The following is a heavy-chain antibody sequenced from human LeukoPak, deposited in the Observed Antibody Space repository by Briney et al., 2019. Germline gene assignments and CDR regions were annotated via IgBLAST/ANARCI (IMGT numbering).Heavy chain of an antibody. CDR1: GYTFSDYD. D-gene: IGHD2-2*01. CDR3: ARGDTRYCTSTSCSDYYYYGMDV. J-gene: IGHJ6*02. Sequence: GASVKVSCKSSGYTFSDYDINWVRQATGQGLEWMGLMNPNSGNTGYAQKFQGRVTMTRNTSINTAYMELSSLRSEDTAVYYCARGDTRYCTSTSCSDYYYYGMDVWGQGTTVTVSS. CDR2: MNPNSGNT. V-gene: IGHV1-8*01.